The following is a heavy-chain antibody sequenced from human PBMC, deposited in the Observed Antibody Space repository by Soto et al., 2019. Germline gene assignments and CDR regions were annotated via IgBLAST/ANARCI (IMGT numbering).Heavy chain of an antibody. D-gene: IGHD3-16*02. V-gene: IGHV4-4*07. J-gene: IGHJ5*02. CDR3: ARDWRLRLGELSNYNWFGP. CDR1: GGSISSYY. Sequence: PSETLSLTCTVSGGSISSYYWSWIRQPAGKGLEWIGRIYTSGSTNYNPSLKSGVTMSVDTSKNQFSLKLSSVTAADTAVYYCARDWRLRLGELSNYNWFGPWGQGTLVTVSS. CDR2: IYTSGST.